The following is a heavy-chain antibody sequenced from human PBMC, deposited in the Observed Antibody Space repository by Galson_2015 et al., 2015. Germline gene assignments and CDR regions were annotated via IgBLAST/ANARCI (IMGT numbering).Heavy chain of an antibody. CDR2: ISSSSSTI. Sequence: SLRLSCAASGFTFSSYSMNWVRQAPGKGLEWVSYISSSSSTIYYADSVKGRFTISRDNAKNSLYLQMNSLRDEDTAVYYCARDPRYSSSWTDAFDIWGQGTMDTVSS. J-gene: IGHJ3*02. V-gene: IGHV3-48*02. CDR3: ARDPRYSSSWTDAFDI. CDR1: GFTFSSYS. D-gene: IGHD6-13*01.